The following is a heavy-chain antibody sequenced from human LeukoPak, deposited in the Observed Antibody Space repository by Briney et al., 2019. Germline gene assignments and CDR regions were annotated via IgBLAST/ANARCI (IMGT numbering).Heavy chain of an antibody. CDR2: ISGSGGST. Sequence: PGGSLRLSCAAPGFTFSSYAMSWVRQAPGKGLEWVSAISGSGGSTYYADSVKGRFTISRGNSKNTLYLQMNSLRAEDTAVYYCAKDRGAYYDSSGYYAGVFDYWGQGTLVTVSS. D-gene: IGHD3-22*01. CDR1: GFTFSSYA. J-gene: IGHJ4*02. V-gene: IGHV3-23*01. CDR3: AKDRGAYYDSSGYYAGVFDY.